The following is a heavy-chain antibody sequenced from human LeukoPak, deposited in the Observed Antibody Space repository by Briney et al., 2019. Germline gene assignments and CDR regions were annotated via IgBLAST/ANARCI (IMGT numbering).Heavy chain of an antibody. CDR2: INPSGGST. V-gene: IGHV1-46*01. J-gene: IGHJ6*02. Sequence: GASVKVSCEASGYTFTSYYMHWVRQAPGQGLEWMGVINPSGGSTSYAQKFQGRVTMTRDTSTSTVYMELSSLRSEDTAVYYCARARGRITIFGVVIEQYYGMDVWGQGTTVTVSS. CDR1: GYTFTSYY. D-gene: IGHD3-3*01. CDR3: ARARGRITIFGVVIEQYYGMDV.